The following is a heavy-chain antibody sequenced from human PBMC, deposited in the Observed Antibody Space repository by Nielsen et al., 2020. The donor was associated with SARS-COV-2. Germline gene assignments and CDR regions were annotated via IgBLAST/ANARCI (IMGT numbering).Heavy chain of an antibody. V-gene: IGHV1-3*01. CDR2: INVGNGNT. J-gene: IGHJ6*02. Sequence: ASVKVSCKASGYTFTNYGIHWVRQAPGQRLEWMGWINVGNGNTNYSQKFQGRVTFTRDTSASTAYMELSSLRFEDTAVYYCARERSREYGIDVWGQGTTVTVSS. CDR1: GYTFTNYG. CDR3: ARERSREYGIDV. D-gene: IGHD1-26*01.